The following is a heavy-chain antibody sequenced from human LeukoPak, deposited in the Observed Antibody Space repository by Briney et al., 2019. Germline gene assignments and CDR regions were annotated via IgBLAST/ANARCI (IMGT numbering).Heavy chain of an antibody. CDR3: ARGGWAVAGTKYFQH. J-gene: IGHJ1*01. CDR1: GGSFSGYY. Sequence: PSETLSLTCAVYGGSFSGYYWSWIRHPPGKGLEWIGEINHSGSTNYNPSLKSRVTISVDTSKNQFSLKLSSVTAADTAVYYCARGGWAVAGTKYFQHWGQGTLVTVSS. CDR2: INHSGST. V-gene: IGHV4-34*01. D-gene: IGHD6-19*01.